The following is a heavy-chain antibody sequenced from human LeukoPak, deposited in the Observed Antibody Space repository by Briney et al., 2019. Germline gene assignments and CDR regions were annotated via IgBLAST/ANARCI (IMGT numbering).Heavy chain of an antibody. CDR2: INHSGST. V-gene: IGHV4-34*01. CDR3: ARYRHYYGSGSPPKYYYYYGMDV. CDR1: GGSFSGYY. Sequence: PSETLSLTCAVYGGSFSGYYWSWIRQPPGKGLEWIGEINHSGSTNYNPSLKSRVTISVDTSKNQFSLKLSSVTAADTAVYYCARYRHYYGSGSPPKYYYYYGMDVWGQGTTVTVSS. D-gene: IGHD3-10*01. J-gene: IGHJ6*02.